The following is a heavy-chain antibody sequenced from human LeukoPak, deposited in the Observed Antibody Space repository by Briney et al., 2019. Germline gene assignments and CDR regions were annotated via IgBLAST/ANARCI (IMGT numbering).Heavy chain of an antibody. V-gene: IGHV3-23*01. Sequence: GGYLRLSCAASGFTFSSQAMSWVRQAPGKGLEWVSAIRYDGGLTYYADSAKGRFTISRDNSKNTLSLQMNSLRAEDTALYYCAKELKMSSGFTVGFDIWGQGTVVTVSS. D-gene: IGHD2-8*01. J-gene: IGHJ3*02. CDR1: GFTFSSQA. CDR3: AKELKMSSGFTVGFDI. CDR2: IRYDGGLT.